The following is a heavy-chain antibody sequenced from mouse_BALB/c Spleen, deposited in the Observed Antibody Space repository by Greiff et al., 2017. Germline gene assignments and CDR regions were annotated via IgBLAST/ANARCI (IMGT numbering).Heavy chain of an antibody. V-gene: IGHV5-12-2*01. D-gene: IGHD2-1*01. J-gene: IGHJ4*01. CDR2: ISNGGGST. CDR1: EFTFSSYT. Sequence: EVQLVESGGGLVQPGGSLKLSCAASEFTFSSYTMSWVRQTPEKRLEWVAYISNGGGSTYYPDTVKGRFTISRDNAKNTLYLQMSSLKSEDTAMYYCARHGGNWNYAMDYWGQGTSVTVSS. CDR3: ARHGGNWNYAMDY.